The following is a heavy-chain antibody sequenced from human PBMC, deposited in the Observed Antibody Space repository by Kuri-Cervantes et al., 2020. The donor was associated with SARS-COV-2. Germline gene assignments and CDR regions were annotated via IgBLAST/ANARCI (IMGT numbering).Heavy chain of an antibody. J-gene: IGHJ4*02. D-gene: IGHD2-2*02. CDR1: GGSISSYY. Sequence: SEILSLTCTVSGGSISSYYWSWIRQPPGKGLEWIGYIYYSVSTNYNPSLKSRVTISVDTSKNQFSLKLSSVTAADTAVYYCARGGGGYCSSTSCYSYWGQGTLVTVSS. CDR2: IYYSVST. CDR3: ARGGGGYCSSTSCYSY. V-gene: IGHV4-59*01.